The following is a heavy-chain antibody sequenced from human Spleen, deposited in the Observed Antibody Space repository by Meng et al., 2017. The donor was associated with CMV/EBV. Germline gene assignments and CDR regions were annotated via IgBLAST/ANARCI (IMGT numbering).Heavy chain of an antibody. J-gene: IGHJ3*02. Sequence: GGFLRLSCEVSGLTFSHAWMSGVRQAPGKGLEWVGRIKSTTDGGTTDYAAPVKGRFTISRDDSKNTLYLQMNSLKTEDTAVYYCTTGITIFGVVTSDAFDIWGQGTMVTVSS. D-gene: IGHD3-3*01. V-gene: IGHV3-15*01. CDR1: GLTFSHAW. CDR2: IKSTTDGGTT. CDR3: TTGITIFGVVTSDAFDI.